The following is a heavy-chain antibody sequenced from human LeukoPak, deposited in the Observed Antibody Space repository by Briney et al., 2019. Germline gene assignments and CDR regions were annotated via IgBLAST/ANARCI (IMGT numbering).Heavy chain of an antibody. J-gene: IGHJ4*02. Sequence: TGGSLRLSCAASGFTFSDYYMSWVRQAPGKGLEWLSYISNSGTTIYYADSVKGRFTISRDNAKNSLYLQMNSLRAEDTAVYYCVTVPLLSGPDVYWGQGALVAVSS. D-gene: IGHD5-12*01. CDR3: VTVPLLSGPDVY. CDR2: ISNSGTTI. V-gene: IGHV3-11*01. CDR1: GFTFSDYY.